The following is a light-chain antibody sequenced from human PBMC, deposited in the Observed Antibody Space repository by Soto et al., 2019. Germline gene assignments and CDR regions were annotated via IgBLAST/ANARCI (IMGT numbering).Light chain of an antibody. J-gene: IGKJ1*01. CDR3: QQYNTFPWT. V-gene: IGKV1-5*03. CDR1: QSISSW. CDR2: KAS. Sequence: DIQVTQSPSTLSASVGDRVTITCRASQSISSWLAWYQQKPGKAPKALIYKASSLESGVPSRFSGSESGTEFTLTISSLQPDDFAPYYGQQYNTFPWTFGQGTKVEVK.